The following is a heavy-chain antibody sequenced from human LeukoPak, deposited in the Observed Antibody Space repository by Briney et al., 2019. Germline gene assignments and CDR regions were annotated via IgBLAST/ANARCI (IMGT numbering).Heavy chain of an antibody. Sequence: ASVKVSCKASGYTFTSYYMHWVRQAPGQGLEWMGIINPSGGSTSYAQKFQGRVTITADKSTSTAYMELSSLRSEDTAVYYCARDIRYSSSWYRSWFDPWGQGTLVTVSS. J-gene: IGHJ5*02. CDR2: INPSGGST. CDR1: GYTFTSYY. V-gene: IGHV1-46*01. CDR3: ARDIRYSSSWYRSWFDP. D-gene: IGHD6-13*01.